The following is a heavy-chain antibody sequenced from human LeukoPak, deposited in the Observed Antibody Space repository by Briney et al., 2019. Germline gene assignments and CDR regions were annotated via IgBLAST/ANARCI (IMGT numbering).Heavy chain of an antibody. CDR1: GGSISSGGYY. Sequence: SSQTLSLTCTVSGGSISSGGYYWSWIRQPPGKGLEWIGYIYHSGSTYYNPSLKSRVTISVDRSKNQFSLKLSSVSAADTAVYYCARSSLACSTSCYTAFDYWGQGTLVTVSS. V-gene: IGHV4-30-2*01. D-gene: IGHD2-2*02. CDR2: IYHSGST. CDR3: ARSSLACSTSCYTAFDY. J-gene: IGHJ4*02.